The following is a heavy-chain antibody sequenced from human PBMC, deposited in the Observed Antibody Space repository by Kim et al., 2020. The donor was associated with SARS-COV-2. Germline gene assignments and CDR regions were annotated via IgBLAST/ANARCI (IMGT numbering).Heavy chain of an antibody. V-gene: IGHV3-7*03. Sequence: GGSLRLSCAASGFTFSSYWMTWVRQAPGKVLEWVANIKQDGSEKYYVDSVKGRFTISRDNAKNSLYLQMNSLRAEDTAVYYCARAYYYDRTGYYALSYWGQGTLVTVSS. CDR3: ARAYYYDRTGYYALSY. D-gene: IGHD3-22*01. CDR2: IKQDGSEK. J-gene: IGHJ4*02. CDR1: GFTFSSYW.